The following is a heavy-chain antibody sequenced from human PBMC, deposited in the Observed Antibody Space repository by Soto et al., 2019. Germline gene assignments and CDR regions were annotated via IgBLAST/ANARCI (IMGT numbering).Heavy chain of an antibody. CDR2: IFYSGST. CDR1: GVSVSSSGYY. CDR3: ASEGYASNHFGMDV. V-gene: IGHV4-30-4*08. J-gene: IGHJ6*02. D-gene: IGHD5-12*01. Sequence: SETLSLTCSVSGVSVSSSGYYWNWFRQPPGKGLEWIGYIFYSGSTYYNPSLKSRVTISVDTSKNQFSLRLSSVTAADTAVYYCASEGYASNHFGMDVWGQGTTVT.